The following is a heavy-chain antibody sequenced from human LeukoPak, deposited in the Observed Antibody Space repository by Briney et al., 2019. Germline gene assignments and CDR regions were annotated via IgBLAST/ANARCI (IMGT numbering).Heavy chain of an antibody. Sequence: ESGPALVKPTQTLTLTCTFSGFSLRTNGMCVSWIRQPPGKALEWLALIDRDGNKYYRTSVKTRFIISKDTSKNQVVLTMTNMDPADTATYFCARVMRDTSDWYLFDHWGQGTLVTVYS. CDR3: ARVMRDTSDWYLFDH. J-gene: IGHJ4*02. CDR2: IDRDGNK. D-gene: IGHD6-19*01. CDR1: GFSLRTNGMC. V-gene: IGHV2-70*01.